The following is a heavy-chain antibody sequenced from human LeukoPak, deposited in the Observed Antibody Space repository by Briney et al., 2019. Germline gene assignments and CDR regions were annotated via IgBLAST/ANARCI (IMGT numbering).Heavy chain of an antibody. CDR1: GFTFDDYA. CDR3: ARESGERGWYKY. D-gene: IGHD6-19*01. V-gene: IGHV3-9*01. Sequence: PGRSLRLSCAASGFTFDDYAMHWVRQAPGKGLEWVSGISWNSGSIGYADSVKGRFTISRDNAKNSLYLQMNSLRAEDTALYYCARESGERGWYKYWGQGTLVTVSP. J-gene: IGHJ4*02. CDR2: ISWNSGSI.